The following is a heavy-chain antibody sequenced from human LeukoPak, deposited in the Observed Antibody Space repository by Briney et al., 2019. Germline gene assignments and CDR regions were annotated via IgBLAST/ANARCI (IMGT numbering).Heavy chain of an antibody. Sequence: GESLKISCKXSGYSFTSYXXXXXXXMPXXXXXXXXXXXPXDSDTRYSPSFQGQVTISADKSISTAYLQWSSLKASDTAMYYCARHFSGSYSSGWYYFDYWGQGTLVTVSS. V-gene: IGHV5-51*01. D-gene: IGHD6-19*01. CDR3: ARHFSGSYSSGWYYFDY. J-gene: IGHJ4*02. CDR1: GYSFTSYX. CDR2: XXPXDSDT.